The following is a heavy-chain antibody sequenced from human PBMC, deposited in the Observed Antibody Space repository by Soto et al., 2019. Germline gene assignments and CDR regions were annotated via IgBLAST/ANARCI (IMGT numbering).Heavy chain of an antibody. V-gene: IGHV2-5*02. J-gene: IGHJ4*02. CDR3: AHAGDYDLLTFDH. Sequence: QITLKESGPTLVRPAQTLTLTCDFSGFSLSTYDMGVAWIRQPPGKALEWLALIYWDDDKRYSPSLKDRLAISKDTSSNKVVLTITNMDPGDTATYFCAHAGDYDLLTFDHWGPGTLVTVSS. D-gene: IGHD4-17*01. CDR2: IYWDDDK. CDR1: GFSLSTYDMG.